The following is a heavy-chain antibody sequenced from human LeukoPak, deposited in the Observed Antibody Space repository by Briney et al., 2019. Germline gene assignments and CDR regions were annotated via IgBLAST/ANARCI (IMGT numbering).Heavy chain of an antibody. CDR2: IYFSGST. D-gene: IGHD3-22*01. CDR3: ARGVVAYYFDY. V-gene: IGHV4-34*09. Sequence: PSETLSLTCAVYGGSFSGYYWSWIRQPPGKGLEWIGYIYFSGSTYYNPSLQSRVTISVDTSNNQFSLKLSSVTAADTAVYYCARGVVAYYFDYWGQGTLVTVSS. J-gene: IGHJ4*02. CDR1: GGSFSGYY.